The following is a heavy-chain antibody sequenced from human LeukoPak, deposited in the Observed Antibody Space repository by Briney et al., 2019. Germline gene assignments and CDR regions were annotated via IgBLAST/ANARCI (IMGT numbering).Heavy chain of an antibody. V-gene: IGHV4-34*01. J-gene: IGHJ4*02. CDR2: INHSGST. CDR1: GGSFSGYY. CDR3: ARRIETYYYDTSGYYFGYYFDY. Sequence: SETLSLTCAVYGGSFSGYYLSWIRQPPGKGLEWIGEINHSGSTNYNPSLKSRVTISVDTSKNQFSLNLSSVTAAHTAIYYCARRIETYYYDTSGYYFGYYFDYWGQGTLVTVSS. D-gene: IGHD3-22*01.